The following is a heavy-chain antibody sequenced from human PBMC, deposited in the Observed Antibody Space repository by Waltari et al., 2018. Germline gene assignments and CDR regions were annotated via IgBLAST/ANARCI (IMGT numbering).Heavy chain of an antibody. CDR2: INPSGST. CDR1: GGSFSGYY. V-gene: IGHV4-34*01. CDR3: ARGVRFLEWLLLPSRYYFDY. J-gene: IGHJ4*02. D-gene: IGHD3-3*01. Sequence: QVQLQQWGAGLLKPSETLSLTCAVYGGSFSGYYWSWIRQPPGKGLEWIGEINPSGSTNYNPSLKSRVTISVDTSKNQFSLKLSSVTAADTAVYYCARGVRFLEWLLLPSRYYFDYWGQGTLVTVSS.